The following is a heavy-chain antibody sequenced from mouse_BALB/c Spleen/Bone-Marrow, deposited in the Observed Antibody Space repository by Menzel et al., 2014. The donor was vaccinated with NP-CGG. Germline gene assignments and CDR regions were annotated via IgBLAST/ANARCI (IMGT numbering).Heavy chain of an antibody. CDR1: GYAFSSYW. J-gene: IGHJ4*01. CDR3: AREEGNYCAMDY. Sequence: QVQLQQSGAELVRPGSSVKISCKASGYAFSSYWMNWVKQRPGQGLEWIGQIYPGDGDTNYNGKFKGKATLTADKSSSSAYMQLSSLASAEAAVYFCAREEGNYCAMDYWGQGTSVTVSS. V-gene: IGHV1-80*01. CDR2: IYPGDGDT. D-gene: IGHD2-1*01.